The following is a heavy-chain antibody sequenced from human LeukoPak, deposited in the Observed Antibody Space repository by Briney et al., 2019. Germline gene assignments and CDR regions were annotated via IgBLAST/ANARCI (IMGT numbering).Heavy chain of an antibody. CDR1: GGTFSSYA. CDR3: ARDLGSAPYYYDSSGYYVMGGAFDI. Sequence: SVKVSCKASGGTFSSYAISWVRQAPGQGLEWMGGIIPIFGTANYAQKFQGRVTITADESTSTAYMELSSLRSEDTAVYYCARDLGSAPYYYDSSGYYVMGGAFDIWGQGTMVTVSS. V-gene: IGHV1-69*13. CDR2: IIPIFGTA. D-gene: IGHD3-22*01. J-gene: IGHJ3*02.